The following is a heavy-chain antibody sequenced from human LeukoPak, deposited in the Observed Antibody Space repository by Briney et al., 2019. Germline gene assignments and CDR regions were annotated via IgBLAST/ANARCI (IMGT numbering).Heavy chain of an antibody. CDR3: ARQADSSSCYVDS. J-gene: IGHJ4*02. V-gene: IGHV4-30-4*08. CDR2: IYYSGST. Sequence: SQTLSLTCTVSGASISSGNYYWTWIRQPPGKGLEWIWNIYYSGSTYYNPSLKSRITISLDTSKSQFSLRLSSVTAADTAVYYCARQADSSSCYVDSWGQGTLVTVSS. CDR1: GASISSGNYY. D-gene: IGHD6-13*01.